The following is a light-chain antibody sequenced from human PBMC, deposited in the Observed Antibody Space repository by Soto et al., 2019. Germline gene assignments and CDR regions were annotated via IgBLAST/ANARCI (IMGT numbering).Light chain of an antibody. J-gene: IGKJ1*01. CDR2: KAS. V-gene: IGKV1-5*03. Sequence: DIQMTQSPSTLSASVGDKVTITCRASQSMSSSLAWYQQKPGKAPKLLIYKASILESGVPSRFSGSGSGTEFTLTISSLQPDDFATYYCQQYQSYSHFGQGTKVEIK. CDR1: QSMSSS. CDR3: QQYQSYSH.